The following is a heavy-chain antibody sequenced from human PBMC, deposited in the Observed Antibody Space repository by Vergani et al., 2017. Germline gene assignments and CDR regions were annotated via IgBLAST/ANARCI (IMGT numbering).Heavy chain of an antibody. CDR2: ISGSGGST. CDR1: GFTFSSYA. CDR3: TAYGSGSYYRFDY. D-gene: IGHD3-10*01. Sequence: EVQLLESGGGLVQPGGSLRLSCAASGFTFSSYAMSWVRQAPGKGLEWVSAISGSGGSTYYADSVKGRFTISRDNSKNTLYLQMNSLRAEDTAVYYCTAYGSGSYYRFDYWGQGTLVTVSS. V-gene: IGHV3-23*01. J-gene: IGHJ4*02.